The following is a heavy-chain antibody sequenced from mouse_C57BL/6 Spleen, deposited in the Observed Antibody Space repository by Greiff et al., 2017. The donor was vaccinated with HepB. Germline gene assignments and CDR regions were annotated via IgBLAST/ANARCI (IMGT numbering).Heavy chain of an antibody. Sequence: EVHLVESGEGLVKPGGSLKLSCAASGFTFSSYAMSWVRQTPEKRLEWVAYISSGGDYIYYADTVKGRFTISRDNARNTLYLQMSSLKSEDTAMYYCTRDDYQYYFDYWGQGTTLTVSS. V-gene: IGHV5-9-1*02. CDR3: TRDDYQYYFDY. D-gene: IGHD2-4*01. CDR2: ISSGGDYI. J-gene: IGHJ2*01. CDR1: GFTFSSYA.